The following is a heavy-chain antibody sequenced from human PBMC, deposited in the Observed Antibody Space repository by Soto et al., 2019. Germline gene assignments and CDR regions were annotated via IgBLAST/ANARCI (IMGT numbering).Heavy chain of an antibody. V-gene: IGHV3-48*02. D-gene: IGHD6-6*01. CDR3: ARDKGGAIPRKSIAPLLGSSGVYYGMDV. CDR1: GFTFSSYS. J-gene: IGHJ6*02. Sequence: EVQLVESGGGLVQPGGSLRLSCAASGFTFSSYSMNWVRQAPGKGLEWVSYISSSSSTIYYADSVKGRFTISRDNAKNSLYLQMNSLRDEDTAVYYCARDKGGAIPRKSIAPLLGSSGVYYGMDVCGHGTTVTVSS. CDR2: ISSSSSTI.